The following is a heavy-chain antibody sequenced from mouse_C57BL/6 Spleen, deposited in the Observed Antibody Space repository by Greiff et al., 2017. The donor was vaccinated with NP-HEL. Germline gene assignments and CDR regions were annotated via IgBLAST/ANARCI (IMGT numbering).Heavy chain of an antibody. CDR1: GFSLTSYG. J-gene: IGHJ4*01. CDR2: IWSGGST. Sequence: VKLVESGPGLVQPSQSLSITCTVSGFSLTSYGAYWVRQSPGKGLEWLGVIWSGGSTDYNAAFISRLSISKDNSKSQVFFKMNSLQADDTAIYYCARDSSGYDYAMDYWGQGTSVTVSS. D-gene: IGHD3-2*02. CDR3: ARDSSGYDYAMDY. V-gene: IGHV2-2*01.